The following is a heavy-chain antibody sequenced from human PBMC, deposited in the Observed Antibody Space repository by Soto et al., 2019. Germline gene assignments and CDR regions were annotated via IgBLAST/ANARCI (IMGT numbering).Heavy chain of an antibody. D-gene: IGHD6-13*01. CDR2: IWNDGTKE. Sequence: VQLVESGGGVVQPGRSLRLSCAASGFVYSTYAMHWVRLSPGKGLEWVALIWNDGTKEYYVDSVKGRFTISRDNSQNTLNLQMDSLRAEDTAVYFWVRGIPSKYSSNWLYWYFDLWGRGTQVTVSA. V-gene: IGHV3-33*01. J-gene: IGHJ2*01. CDR3: VRGIPSKYSSNWLYWYFDL. CDR1: GFVYSTYA.